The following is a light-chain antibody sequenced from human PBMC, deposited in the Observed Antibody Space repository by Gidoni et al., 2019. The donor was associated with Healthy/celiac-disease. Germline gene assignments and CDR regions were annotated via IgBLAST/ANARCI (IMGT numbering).Light chain of an antibody. Sequence: EIVLTKSPGTLSLSPGERATLSCRASQRVSSSYLAWYQQKPGHAPRLLIYGASSRPTGIPDRFSGSGSGTDFTLTISSLEPEDFAVYYCQQYGSSPGTFGQGTKVEIK. CDR3: QQYGSSPGT. CDR1: QRVSSSY. V-gene: IGKV3-20*01. J-gene: IGKJ1*01. CDR2: GAS.